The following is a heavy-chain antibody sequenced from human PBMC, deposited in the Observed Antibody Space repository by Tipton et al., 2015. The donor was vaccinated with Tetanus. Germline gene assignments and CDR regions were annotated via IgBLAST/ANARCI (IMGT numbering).Heavy chain of an antibody. D-gene: IGHD3-22*01. CDR2: ILHDGVGP. CDR1: GFTFSSYS. Sequence: SLRLSCAASGFTFSSYSMNWVRQAPGKGLEYVSSILHDGVGPFYANSVKGRFSISRDNSKNTVDLQMNSLRVEDTAVYFCARDGYSSGYFDYWGQGSLVTVSS. J-gene: IGHJ4*02. CDR3: ARDGYSSGYFDY. V-gene: IGHV3-64*01.